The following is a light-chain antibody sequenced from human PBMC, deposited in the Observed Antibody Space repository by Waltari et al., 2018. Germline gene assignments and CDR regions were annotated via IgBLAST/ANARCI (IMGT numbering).Light chain of an antibody. V-gene: IGKV1-17*01. CDR2: AAS. CDR1: RAITND. CDR3: LQHNDYPRT. Sequence: DIQMTQSPASLSASAGDRVPITCRASRAITNDLAWYQQKPGEAPKRLIYAASTLQSGVPSRFSGGGSGTQFTLTISGLQPEDFATYYCLQHNDYPRTFGQGTKVEIK. J-gene: IGKJ1*01.